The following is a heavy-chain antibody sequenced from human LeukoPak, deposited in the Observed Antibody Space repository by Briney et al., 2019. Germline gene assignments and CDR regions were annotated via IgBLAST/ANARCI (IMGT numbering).Heavy chain of an antibody. Sequence: GESLKISCEVSGHSFTNHWIGWVRQMPGKGLEWMGIINLGDPDTNYSPSFQGHVTISADKSISTAYLQWSSLKASDTAMYYCARRVGVGGAFDIWGQGTMVTVSS. V-gene: IGHV5-51*01. D-gene: IGHD3-16*01. CDR3: ARRVGVGGAFDI. CDR2: INLGDPDT. CDR1: GHSFTNHW. J-gene: IGHJ3*02.